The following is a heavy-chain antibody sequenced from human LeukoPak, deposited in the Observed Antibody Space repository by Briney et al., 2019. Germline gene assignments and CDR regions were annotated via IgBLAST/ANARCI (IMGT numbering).Heavy chain of an antibody. D-gene: IGHD4-17*01. Sequence: GGSLRLSCAASGFTFSDYSMHWVRQAPGKGLNWVAFIRYDGNNKYYADSVKGRFTISRDNSKNTLYLQMNSLRAEDTAVYYCAKGDYVYYYYMDVWGKGTTVTISS. CDR3: AKGDYVYYYYMDV. CDR2: IRYDGNNK. V-gene: IGHV3-30*02. J-gene: IGHJ6*03. CDR1: GFTFSDYS.